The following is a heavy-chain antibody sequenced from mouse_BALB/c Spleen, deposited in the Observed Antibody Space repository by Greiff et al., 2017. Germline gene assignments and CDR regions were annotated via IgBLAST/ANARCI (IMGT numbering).Heavy chain of an antibody. V-gene: IGHV2-2*02. J-gene: IGHJ2*01. Sequence: VQLQQSGPGLVQPSQSLSLTCTVSGFSLTSYGVHWVRQSPGKGLEWLGVIWSGGSTDYNAAIISRLSISKDNSKSKVFFKMNSLQANDAAIYYCARNRITYDLDYWGQGTTLTVSS. CDR3: ARNRITYDLDY. D-gene: IGHD2-4*01. CDR1: GFSLTSYG. CDR2: IWSGGST.